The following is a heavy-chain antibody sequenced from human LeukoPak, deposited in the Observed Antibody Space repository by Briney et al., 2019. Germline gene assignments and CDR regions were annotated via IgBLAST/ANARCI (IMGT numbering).Heavy chain of an antibody. Sequence: ASVKVSCKASVYTFTNYGISWVRQAPGQGLEWMGWISTYNGDTNYAQKLQGRVTMTTDTSTSTASMGLRSLRSDDTAVYYCARERGYDSSGYYHDAFDVWGQGTMVTVSS. J-gene: IGHJ3*01. CDR3: ARERGYDSSGYYHDAFDV. D-gene: IGHD3-22*01. CDR2: ISTYNGDT. CDR1: VYTFTNYG. V-gene: IGHV1-18*01.